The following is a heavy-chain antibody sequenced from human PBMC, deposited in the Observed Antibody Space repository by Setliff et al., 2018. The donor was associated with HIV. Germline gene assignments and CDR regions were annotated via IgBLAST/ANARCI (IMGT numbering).Heavy chain of an antibody. V-gene: IGHV4-34*01. J-gene: IGHJ4*02. CDR1: VGSFSDYF. CDR2: INHSGVT. CDR3: ARGLKKDDFSGYYPAYFDS. D-gene: IGHD3-22*01. Sequence: PSETLSLTFAVYVGSFSDYFWARIRQTPGKGLEWIGEINHSGVTSYNPSLKSRVTISLDTSKNHFSLKLGSVTAADTSVYYCARGLKKDDFSGYYPAYFDSWGQGTLVTVSS.